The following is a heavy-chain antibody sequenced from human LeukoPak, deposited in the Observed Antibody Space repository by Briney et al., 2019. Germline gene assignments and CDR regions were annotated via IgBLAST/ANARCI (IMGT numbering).Heavy chain of an antibody. CDR2: ISGSGDST. CDR3: AKTRPLDSSSWSHGDY. V-gene: IGHV3-23*01. D-gene: IGHD6-13*01. Sequence: DPGGSLRLSCAASGFTFSSYAMSWVRQAPGKGLEWVSAISGSGDSTYYGDSVKGLFTISRDNSKNTLYLQMNSLRAEDTAVYYCAKTRPLDSSSWSHGDYWGQGTLVTVSS. J-gene: IGHJ4*02. CDR1: GFTFSSYA.